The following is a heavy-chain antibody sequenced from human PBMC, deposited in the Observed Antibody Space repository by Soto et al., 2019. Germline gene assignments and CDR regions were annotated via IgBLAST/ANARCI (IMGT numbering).Heavy chain of an antibody. Sequence: TLCLTCPVSGGSISSGGYYWSWIRQHPGKGLEWIGYIYYSGSTYYNPSLKSRVTISVDTSKNQFSLKLSSVTAADTAVYYCARAVEYCSGGSCYRNFDYWGQGTLVTVYS. V-gene: IGHV4-31*03. D-gene: IGHD2-15*01. J-gene: IGHJ4*02. CDR3: ARAVEYCSGGSCYRNFDY. CDR1: GGSISSGGYY. CDR2: IYYSGST.